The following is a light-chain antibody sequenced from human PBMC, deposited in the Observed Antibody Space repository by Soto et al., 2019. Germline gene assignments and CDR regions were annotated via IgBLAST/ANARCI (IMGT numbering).Light chain of an antibody. CDR1: RSVLFSTNNKNY. CDR3: QQFNSL. V-gene: IGKV4-1*01. CDR2: DAS. J-gene: IGKJ5*01. Sequence: MVVTHSPDSLAVSRGERATINCRSSRSVLFSTNNKNYLAWYQQKPGAPPRLLIYDASILQRGVPSRFSGSGSGTHFILTIRNLQPEDFATYYCQQFNSLFGQGTRLEIK.